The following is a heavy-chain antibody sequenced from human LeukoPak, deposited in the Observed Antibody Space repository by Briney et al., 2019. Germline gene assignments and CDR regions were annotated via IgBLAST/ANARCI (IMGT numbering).Heavy chain of an antibody. V-gene: IGHV3-48*04. CDR2: ISSSTSTI. D-gene: IGHD2-2*01. CDR1: GFTFSSYS. Sequence: GGSLRLSCSASGFTFSSYSMNWVRQAPGKGLEWVSYISSSTSTIYYADSVKGRFTISRDNAKNSLYLQMNSLRAEDTAVYYCARLAVVPAAIIYYYYYYMDVWGKGTTVTVSS. J-gene: IGHJ6*03. CDR3: ARLAVVPAAIIYYYYYYMDV.